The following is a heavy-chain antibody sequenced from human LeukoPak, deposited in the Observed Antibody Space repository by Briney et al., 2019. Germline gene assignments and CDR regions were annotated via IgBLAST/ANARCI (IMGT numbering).Heavy chain of an antibody. CDR1: GYTFTSYY. CDR2: INPSGGST. D-gene: IGHD3-10*01. Sequence: ASVKVSCKASGYTFTSYYMHWVRQAPGQGLEWMGIINPSGGSTSHAQKFQGRVTMTKDTSTSTVYMELSSLRSEDTAVYYCARDVGYGSGSTYFDYWGQGTLVTVSS. CDR3: ARDVGYGSGSTYFDY. V-gene: IGHV1-46*01. J-gene: IGHJ4*02.